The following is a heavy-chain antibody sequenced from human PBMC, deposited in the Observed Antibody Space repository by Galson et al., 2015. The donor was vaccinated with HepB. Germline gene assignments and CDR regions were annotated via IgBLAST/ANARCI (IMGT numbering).Heavy chain of an antibody. D-gene: IGHD4-17*01. CDR3: AKGRSVDNDYGDYVGFGDVQYYYYGMDV. CDR2: ISGSGGST. V-gene: IGHV3-23*01. J-gene: IGHJ6*02. Sequence: SLRLSCAASGFTFSSYALSWVRQAPGKGLEWISAISGSGGSTYYADSVKGRFTISRDNSKNTLYLQMNSLRAEDTAVYYCAKGRSVDNDYGDYVGFGDVQYYYYGMDVWGQGTTVTVSS. CDR1: GFTFSSYA.